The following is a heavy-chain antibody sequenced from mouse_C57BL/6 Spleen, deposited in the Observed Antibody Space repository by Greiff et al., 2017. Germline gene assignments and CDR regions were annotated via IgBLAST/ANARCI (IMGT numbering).Heavy chain of an antibody. V-gene: IGHV1-81*01. D-gene: IGHD1-1*01. CDR1: GYTFTSYG. CDR3: ARSNYYGSYFDY. J-gene: IGHJ2*01. CDR2: IYPRSGNT. Sequence: QVQLKQSGAELARPGASVQLSCKASGYTFTSYGISWVKQRTGQGLEWIGEIYPRSGNTYYNEKFKGKATLTADKSSSTAYMELRSLTSEDSAVYFCARSNYYGSYFDYWGQGTTLTVSS.